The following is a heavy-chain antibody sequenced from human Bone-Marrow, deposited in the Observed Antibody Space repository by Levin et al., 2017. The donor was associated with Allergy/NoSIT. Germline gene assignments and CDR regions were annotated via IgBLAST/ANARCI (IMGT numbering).Heavy chain of an antibody. CDR2: IIYSLITI. CDR1: GFTFSTYS. Sequence: GGSLRLSCATSGFTFSTYSMNWVRQAPGKGLEWVSHIIYSLITIYYADSVKGRFTISRDNAKNSLYLQMNSLRDEDTATYYCARAIKQGQESGYGMDVWGQGTTVIVSS. D-gene: IGHD3-10*01. J-gene: IGHJ6*02. V-gene: IGHV3-48*02. CDR3: ARAIKQGQESGYGMDV.